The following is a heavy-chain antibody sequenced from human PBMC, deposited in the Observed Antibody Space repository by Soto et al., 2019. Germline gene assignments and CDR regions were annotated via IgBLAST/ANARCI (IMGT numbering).Heavy chain of an antibody. J-gene: IGHJ4*02. CDR1: GFTFSSYV. D-gene: IGHD2-8*01. CDR2: ISYDGSNK. Sequence: LXLACAASGFTFSSYVMHWVRQAPGKGLEWVAVISYDGSNKYYADSVKGRFTISRDNSKNTLYLQMNSLRAEDTAVYYCAKFCTNGVCYFDYWGQGTLVTASS. V-gene: IGHV3-30*18. CDR3: AKFCTNGVCYFDY.